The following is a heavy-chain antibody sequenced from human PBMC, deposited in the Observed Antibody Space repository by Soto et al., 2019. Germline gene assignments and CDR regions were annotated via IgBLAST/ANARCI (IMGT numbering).Heavy chain of an antibody. Sequence: ESGPTLVNPTQTLTLTCTFSGFSLSTSGVGVGWIRQPPGKALEWLALIYWDDDKRYSPSLKSRLTITKDTSKNQVVLTMTNMDPVDTATYYCAHTNVDTAMVPYYYYGMDVWGQGTTVTVSS. V-gene: IGHV2-5*02. CDR3: AHTNVDTAMVPYYYYGMDV. D-gene: IGHD5-18*01. CDR2: IYWDDDK. CDR1: GFSLSTSGVG. J-gene: IGHJ6*02.